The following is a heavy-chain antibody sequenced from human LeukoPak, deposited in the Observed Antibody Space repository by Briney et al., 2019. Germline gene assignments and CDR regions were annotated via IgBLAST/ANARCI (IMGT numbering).Heavy chain of an antibody. CDR1: GGSFSDYY. J-gene: IGHJ5*02. V-gene: IGHV4-34*01. Sequence: SETLSLTCDVSGGSFSDYYWSWIRQPPGKGPEWIGEINQSGSINCNPSLKSRVTISPDTSKNQFSLRLSSVTAADTAVYYCARVYSTSGYNWFDPWGQGTLVTVSS. CDR3: ARVYSTSGYNWFDP. D-gene: IGHD6-6*01. CDR2: INQSGSI.